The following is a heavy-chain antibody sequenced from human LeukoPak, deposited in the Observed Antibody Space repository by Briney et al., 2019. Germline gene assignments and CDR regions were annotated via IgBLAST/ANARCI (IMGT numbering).Heavy chain of an antibody. CDR2: IYNSGST. Sequence: PWGSLSLTCAASGFTISSNYMSWIRQAPGKGLEWIAHIYNSGSTNYTPSVKSRFTISVDTSKNPFSLKLNTVRAEDTAVYYCARQACHCSGRFPFDYWGQVTLVTVAS. J-gene: IGHJ4*01. CDR1: GFTISSNY. CDR3: ARQACHCSGRFPFDY. D-gene: IGHD3-10*02. V-gene: IGHV3-53*01.